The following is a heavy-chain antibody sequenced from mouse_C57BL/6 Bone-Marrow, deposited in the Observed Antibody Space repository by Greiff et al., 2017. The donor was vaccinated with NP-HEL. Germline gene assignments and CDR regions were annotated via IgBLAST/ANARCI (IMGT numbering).Heavy chain of an antibody. V-gene: IGHV1-82*01. CDR1: GYAFSSSW. Sequence: QVQLQQSGPELVKPGASVKISCKASGYAFSSSWMNWVKQRPGKGLEWIGRIYPGDGDTNYNGKFKGKATLPAAKSSSTASLQLSSLTSEDSAVYFCTRWEIYYYGSSPVDFDYWGQGTTLTVSS. CDR3: TRWEIYYYGSSPVDFDY. D-gene: IGHD1-1*01. CDR2: IYPGDGDT. J-gene: IGHJ2*01.